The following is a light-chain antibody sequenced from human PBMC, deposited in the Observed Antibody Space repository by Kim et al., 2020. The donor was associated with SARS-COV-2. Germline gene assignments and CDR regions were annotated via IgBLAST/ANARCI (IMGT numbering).Light chain of an antibody. CDR1: QSVDRNY. CDR3: HQYATSPIT. CDR2: GAS. V-gene: IGKV3-20*01. Sequence: SPGERATLSCRASQSVDRNYLAWYQQKPGQAPRLLIYGASSRATGIPDRLSGSGSETDFTLTITRLEPEDFAVYYCHQYATSPITFGQGTRLEIK. J-gene: IGKJ5*01.